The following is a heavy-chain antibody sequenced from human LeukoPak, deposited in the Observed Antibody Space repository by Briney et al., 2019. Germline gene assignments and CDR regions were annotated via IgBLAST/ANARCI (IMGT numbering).Heavy chain of an antibody. J-gene: IGHJ4*02. D-gene: IGHD2-15*01. CDR1: GGSISSSSYY. V-gene: IGHV4-39*01. CDR3: ARTQLGYCSGGSCYGDY. Sequence: SETLSLTCSVSGGSISSSSYYWGWIRQPPGKGLEWIGSIYYSGSTYYNPSLKSRVTISVDTSKNQFSLKLSSVTPADTAVYYCARTQLGYCSGGSCYGDYWGQGTLVTVSS. CDR2: IYYSGST.